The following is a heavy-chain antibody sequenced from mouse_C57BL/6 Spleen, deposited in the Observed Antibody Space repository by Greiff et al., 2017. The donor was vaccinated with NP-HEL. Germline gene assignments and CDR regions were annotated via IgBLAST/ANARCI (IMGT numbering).Heavy chain of an antibody. CDR2: IYPGSGNT. Sequence: QVQLKQSGAELVRPGASVKLSCKASGYTFTDYYINWVKQRPGQGLEWIARIYPGSGNTYYNEKFKGKATLTAEKSSSTAYMQLSSLTSEDSAVYFCARGTTVVHYLDYWGQGTTLTVSS. V-gene: IGHV1-76*01. J-gene: IGHJ2*01. CDR1: GYTFTDYY. D-gene: IGHD1-1*01. CDR3: ARGTTVVHYLDY.